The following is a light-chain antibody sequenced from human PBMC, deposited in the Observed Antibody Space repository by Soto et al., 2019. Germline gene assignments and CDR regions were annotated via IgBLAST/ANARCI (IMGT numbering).Light chain of an antibody. V-gene: IGKV1-5*01. CDR3: QQYNSYSRT. CDR2: DAS. Sequence: DIEITHTPSTSPASVRDRATIAGLASQSIRYWLAWFQQKPGKAPKLLIYDASSLESGVPSRFSGSGSGTEFTLTISSLQPDDFATYYCQQYNSYSRTFGQGTKVDIK. CDR1: QSIRYW. J-gene: IGKJ1*01.